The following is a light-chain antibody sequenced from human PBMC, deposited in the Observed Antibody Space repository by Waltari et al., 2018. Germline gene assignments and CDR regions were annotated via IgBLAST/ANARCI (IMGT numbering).Light chain of an antibody. J-gene: IGKJ5*01. CDR2: DAS. CDR1: QSVSSY. Sequence: EIVLTQSPANLSLSPGERATHACRASQSVSSYLAWYQQKPGQAPRLLIYDASNRATGIPARFSGSGSGTDFTLTISSLEPEDFAVYYCQQRSNWPFTFGQGTRLEIK. V-gene: IGKV3-11*01. CDR3: QQRSNWPFT.